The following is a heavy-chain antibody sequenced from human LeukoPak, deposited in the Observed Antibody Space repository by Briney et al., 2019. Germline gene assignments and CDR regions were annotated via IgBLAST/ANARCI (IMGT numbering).Heavy chain of an antibody. CDR3: ARLHSTAAAGTYDY. CDR1: GFIFSDYY. Sequence: GGSLRLSCAASGFIFSDYYMTWIRQAPGKGLEWVSYISGDSSYTKYADSVKGRFTVSRDNAKNSLYLQMNSLRAEDTAVYYCARLHSTAAAGTYDYWGQGTLVTVSS. CDR2: ISGDSSYT. V-gene: IGHV3-11*06. D-gene: IGHD6-13*01. J-gene: IGHJ4*02.